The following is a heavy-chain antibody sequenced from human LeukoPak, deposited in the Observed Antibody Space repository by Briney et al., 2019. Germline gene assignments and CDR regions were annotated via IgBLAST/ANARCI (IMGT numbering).Heavy chain of an antibody. Sequence: WGSQKRSGAATGFVFSSAQLTGVRQVPGKGLEWVGRIKSKTDGGTTDYAATVKDRVTISRDDSKNTLYVQMNSLKTEDTAMYYCDTDHPHGISPCKCWGQGTLVTVSS. J-gene: IGHJ1*01. CDR2: IKSKTDGGTT. D-gene: IGHD1-1*01. CDR3: DTDHPHGISPCKC. V-gene: IGHV3-15*01. CDR1: GFVFSSAQ.